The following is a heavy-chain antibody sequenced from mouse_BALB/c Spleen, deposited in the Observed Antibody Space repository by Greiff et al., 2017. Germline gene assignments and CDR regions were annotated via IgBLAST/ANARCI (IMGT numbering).Heavy chain of an antibody. V-gene: IGHV1-80*01. CDR1: GYAFSSYW. D-gene: IGHD2-14*01. Sequence: VKLLESGAELVRPGSSVKISCKASGYAFSSYWMNWVKQRPGQGLEWIGQIYPGDGDTNYNGKFKGKATLTADKSSSTAYMQLSSLTSEDSAVYFCARNRYDEYAMDYWGQGTSVTVSS. CDR2: IYPGDGDT. CDR3: ARNRYDEYAMDY. J-gene: IGHJ4*01.